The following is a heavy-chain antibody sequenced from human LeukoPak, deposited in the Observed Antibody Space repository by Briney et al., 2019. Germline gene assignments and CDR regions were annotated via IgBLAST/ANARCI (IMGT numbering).Heavy chain of an antibody. Sequence: SETLSLTCTVSGGSVSSGSYYWSWIRQPPGKGLEWIGYIYYSGSTNYNPSLKSRVTISVDTSKNQFSLKLSSVTAADTAVYYCAGGKQWLADPVAYWGQGTLVTVSS. V-gene: IGHV4-61*01. D-gene: IGHD6-19*01. J-gene: IGHJ4*02. CDR1: GGSVSSGSYY. CDR2: IYYSGST. CDR3: AGGKQWLADPVAY.